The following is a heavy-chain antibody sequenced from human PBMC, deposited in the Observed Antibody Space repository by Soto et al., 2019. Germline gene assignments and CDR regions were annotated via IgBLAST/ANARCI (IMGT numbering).Heavy chain of an antibody. V-gene: IGHV4-31*03. CDR1: GGSISSDNYY. J-gene: IGHJ4*02. CDR3: ARDGAQYGYNAFDY. D-gene: IGHD5-12*01. CDR2: IYSSGST. Sequence: QVQLQESGPGLVKPSQTLSLTCTVSGGSISSDNYYWSWIRQHPGKGLEWIGYIYSSGSTYYNPSLKSRVNXXAXTXXNHFSLKLRSVTAADTAVYYCARDGAQYGYNAFDYWGQGTLVTVSS.